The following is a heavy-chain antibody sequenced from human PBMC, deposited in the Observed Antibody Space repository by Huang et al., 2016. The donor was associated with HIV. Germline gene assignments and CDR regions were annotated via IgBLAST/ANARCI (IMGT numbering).Heavy chain of an antibody. D-gene: IGHD3-10*01. CDR2: VAWDGSQT. CDR3: ASAPARALSYFDN. CDR1: GFAFSNNA. V-gene: IGHV3-30*04. J-gene: IGHJ4*02. Sequence: QVLLVESGGGVVQPGKSLRLSCTASGFAFSNNAMHWVRQAPGDGRECGAVVAWDGSQTYLAEAWNDRFTISRDNSKSTLFLQMSSLRPDDTAVYYCASAPARALSYFDNWGQGTLVTVSS.